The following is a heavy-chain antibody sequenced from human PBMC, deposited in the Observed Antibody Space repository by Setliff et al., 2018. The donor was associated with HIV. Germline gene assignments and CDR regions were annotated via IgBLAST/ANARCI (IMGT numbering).Heavy chain of an antibody. V-gene: IGHV4-34*12. CDR2: IIHSGGT. Sequence: SETLSLTCAVYGGSFSGYYWTWIRQPPGRGLEWIGEIIHSGGTNYNRSLKSRVTISVDTSKNELSLKLRSVTAADTAVYYCATQRSFGRAFEAVAGSFDPWGQGTLGTVS. CDR3: ATQRSFGRAFEAVAGSFDP. D-gene: IGHD6-19*01. CDR1: GGSFSGYY. J-gene: IGHJ5*02.